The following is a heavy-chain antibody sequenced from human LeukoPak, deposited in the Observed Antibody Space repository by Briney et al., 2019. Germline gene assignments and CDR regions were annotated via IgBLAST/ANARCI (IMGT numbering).Heavy chain of an antibody. D-gene: IGHD2-15*01. V-gene: IGHV3-48*04. Sequence: PGGSLRLSCAASGFTFSSYSMNWVRQAPGKGLEWVSYISSSGSTIYYADSVKGRFTISRDNAKNSLYLQMNSLRAEDTAVYYCATGRVEADYYYYYYMDVWGKGTTVTVSS. CDR2: ISSSGSTI. CDR1: GFTFSSYS. J-gene: IGHJ6*03. CDR3: ATGRVEADYYYYYYMDV.